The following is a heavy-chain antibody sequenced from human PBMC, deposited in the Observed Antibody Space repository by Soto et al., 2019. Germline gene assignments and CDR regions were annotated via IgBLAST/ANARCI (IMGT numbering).Heavy chain of an antibody. J-gene: IGHJ4*02. V-gene: IGHV3-9*01. CDR3: ARGPGGSSWQTYFDY. CDR1: GFTFDDYA. Sequence: PWGSLRLSCAASGFTFDDYAMHWVRQAPGKGLEWVSGISWNSGSIGYADSVKGRFTISRDNAKNSLYLQMNSLRAEDTALYYCARGPGGSSWQTYFDYWGQGTLVTVSS. CDR2: ISWNSGSI. D-gene: IGHD6-13*01.